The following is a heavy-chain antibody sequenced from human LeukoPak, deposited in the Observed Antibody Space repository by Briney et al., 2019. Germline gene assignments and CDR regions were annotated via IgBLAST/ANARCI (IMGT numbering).Heavy chain of an antibody. CDR2: ITGGDGDT. J-gene: IGHJ4*02. CDR1: ESTFNNYV. V-gene: IGHV3-23*01. Sequence: PWGSLRLSCAASESTFNNYVVSWIRQAPGKGLEWVSAITGGDGDTSYADPVQGRFTISRDSSKNTLYLQMNNVRYEDTAVYYCAIGDPIGNWGQGTLVTVSS. D-gene: IGHD1-26*01. CDR3: AIGDPIGN.